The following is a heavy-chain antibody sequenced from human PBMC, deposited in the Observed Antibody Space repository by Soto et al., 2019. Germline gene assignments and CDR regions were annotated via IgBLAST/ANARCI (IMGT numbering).Heavy chain of an antibody. CDR1: GGSFSGYY. CDR2: INHSGST. V-gene: IGHV4-34*01. D-gene: IGHD2-2*01. J-gene: IGHJ6*02. Sequence: SETLSLTCAVYGGSFSGYYWSWIRQPPGKGLEWIGEINHSGSTNYNPSLKSRVTISVDTSKNQFSLELSSVTAADTAVYYCARGFVVVPAAKYYYYGMDVWGQGTTVTVSS. CDR3: ARGFVVVPAAKYYYYGMDV.